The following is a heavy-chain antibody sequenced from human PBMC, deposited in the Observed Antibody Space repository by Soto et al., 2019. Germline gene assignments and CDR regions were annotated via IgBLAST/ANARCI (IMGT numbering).Heavy chain of an antibody. D-gene: IGHD2-21*02. CDR2: IIPIFGTA. CDR3: ARSSYCGGDCSGGGGMDV. CDR1: GGTFSSYA. Sequence: SVKVSCKASGGTFSSYAISWVRQAPGQGLEWMGGIIPIFGTANYAQKFQGRVTITADKSTSTAYMELSSLRSEDTAVYYCARSSYCGGDCSGGGGMDVWGQGTTVTVSS. J-gene: IGHJ6*02. V-gene: IGHV1-69*06.